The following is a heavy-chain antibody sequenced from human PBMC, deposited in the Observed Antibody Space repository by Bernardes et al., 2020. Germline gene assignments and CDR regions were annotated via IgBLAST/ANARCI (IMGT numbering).Heavy chain of an antibody. CDR1: GGSISSNS. V-gene: IGHV4-59*08. J-gene: IGHJ4*02. CDR3: ARLGRGDHPYYFDY. CDR2: IYYSGNT. Sequence: ETLSLTCTVSGGSISSNSWSWIRQPPGKGLEWIGYIYYSGNTQYNPSLESRITMSVDTSKNQFSLKLSSVTAADTAVYYCARLGRGDHPYYFDYWGQGTLVTVSS. D-gene: IGHD4-17*01.